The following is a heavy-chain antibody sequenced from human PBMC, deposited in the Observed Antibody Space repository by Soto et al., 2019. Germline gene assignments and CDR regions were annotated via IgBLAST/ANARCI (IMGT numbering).Heavy chain of an antibody. V-gene: IGHV3-30-3*01. J-gene: IGHJ6*02. CDR1: GFTFRSYS. Sequence: TVGSLRLSCAASGFTFRSYSMHWVRQAPGKGLEWVAVISYDGSNKYYAESVKGRFTISRDNSKNTLYLQMNSLRAEDTAVYYCARSLKTGDYNYYYYGMDVWGQGTTVTVSS. D-gene: IGHD4-17*01. CDR2: ISYDGSNK. CDR3: ARSLKTGDYNYYYYGMDV.